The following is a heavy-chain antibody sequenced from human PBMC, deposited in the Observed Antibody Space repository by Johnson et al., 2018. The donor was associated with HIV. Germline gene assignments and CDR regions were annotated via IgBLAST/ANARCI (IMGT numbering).Heavy chain of an antibody. CDR1: GFTFSSYA. J-gene: IGHJ3*02. Sequence: VQLVESGGGVVQPGRSLRLSCAASGFTFSSYAMHCVRQAPGKGLEWVAVISYDGSNKYYADSVRGRFTISRDNSKSTLYLQMNSLSAEDKAVYYCARGVSPERQAGPDAFDIWGQGTMVTVSS. V-gene: IGHV3-30*14. CDR3: ARGVSPERQAGPDAFDI. CDR2: ISYDGSNK. D-gene: IGHD1-14*01.